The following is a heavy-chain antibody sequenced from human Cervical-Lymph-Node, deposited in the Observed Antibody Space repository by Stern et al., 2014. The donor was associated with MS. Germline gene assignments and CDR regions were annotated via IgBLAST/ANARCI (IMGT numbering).Heavy chain of an antibody. D-gene: IGHD6-13*01. CDR1: GFTFSSYG. Sequence: VQLEESGGGVVQPGRSLRLSCAASGFTFSSYGMHWVRQAPGKGLEWVAVIWYDGSNKYYADSVKGRFTISRDNSKNTLYLQMNSLRAEDTAVYYCARDHYSSSWYEMCMDVWGQGTTVTVSS. J-gene: IGHJ6*02. V-gene: IGHV3-33*01. CDR2: IWYDGSNK. CDR3: ARDHYSSSWYEMCMDV.